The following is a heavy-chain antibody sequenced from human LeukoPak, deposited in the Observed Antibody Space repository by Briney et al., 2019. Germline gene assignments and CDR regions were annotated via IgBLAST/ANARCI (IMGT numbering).Heavy chain of an antibody. D-gene: IGHD3-22*01. J-gene: IGHJ4*02. V-gene: IGHV3-7*01. Sequence: GGSLRLSCAASGFTFSSYWMSWVRQAPGKGLEWVANIKQDGSEKYYVDSVKGRFTISRDNAKDSLYLQMNSLRAEDTAVYYCARDSLYDSSGYSPKFGYWGQGTLVTVSS. CDR1: GFTFSSYW. CDR2: IKQDGSEK. CDR3: ARDSLYDSSGYSPKFGY.